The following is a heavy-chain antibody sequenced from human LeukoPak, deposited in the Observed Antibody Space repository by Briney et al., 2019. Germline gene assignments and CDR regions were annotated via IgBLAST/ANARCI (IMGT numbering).Heavy chain of an antibody. CDR2: IKQDGSEK. CDR1: GFTFTSYW. Sequence: GGSPRLSCAASGFTFTSYWMSWVRQAPGKGLEWVASIKQDGSEKYYVDSVKGRFTISRDNAKNSLSLQMNSPRAEDTAVYYCARHPNYYDSSGYYKGFDCWGQGTLVTVSS. V-gene: IGHV3-7*03. J-gene: IGHJ4*02. CDR3: ARHPNYYDSSGYYKGFDC. D-gene: IGHD3-22*01.